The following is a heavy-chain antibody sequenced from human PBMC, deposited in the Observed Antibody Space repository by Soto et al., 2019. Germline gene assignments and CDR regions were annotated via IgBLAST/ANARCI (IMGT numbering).Heavy chain of an antibody. CDR2: ISAYNGNT. Sequence: ASVKVSCKASGYTFTSYGISWVRQAPGQGLEWMGWISAYNGNTNYAQKLQGRVTMTTDTSTSTAYMELRSLRSDDTAVYYCARRRRIAAEAGWFDPWGQGTLVTVSS. V-gene: IGHV1-18*04. D-gene: IGHD6-13*01. CDR1: GYTFTSYG. J-gene: IGHJ5*02. CDR3: ARRRRIAAEAGWFDP.